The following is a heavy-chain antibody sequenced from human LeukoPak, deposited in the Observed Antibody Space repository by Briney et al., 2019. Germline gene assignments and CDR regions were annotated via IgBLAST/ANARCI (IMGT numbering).Heavy chain of an antibody. V-gene: IGHV3-7*01. Sequence: GRSLRLSCAASGFTFSESWMTWARQVAGRGLGWVAHKNHEGDGIQYVDSVKGRFTISRDNAKGSVYLQMNSLRAEDTAIYHCATYINWVAGDVWGQGTTVIVSS. CDR3: ATYINWVAGDV. CDR1: GFTFSESW. D-gene: IGHD1-1*01. J-gene: IGHJ6*02. CDR2: KNHEGDGI.